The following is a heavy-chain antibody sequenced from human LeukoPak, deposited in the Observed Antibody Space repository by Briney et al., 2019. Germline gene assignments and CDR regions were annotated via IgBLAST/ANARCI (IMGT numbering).Heavy chain of an antibody. D-gene: IGHD3-16*02. CDR3: ASIAIKPY. V-gene: IGHV1-69*13. CDR2: IISIFGTA. J-gene: IGHJ4*02. Sequence: SVNVSCKGSGGIFSNCAIHWVRQPPGQGLEWVAEIISIFGTAYYAQKLQGRVTITADESTSTVYMELSSLRSEDTAVYYCASIAIKPYWGQGTLVTVSS. CDR1: GGIFSNCA.